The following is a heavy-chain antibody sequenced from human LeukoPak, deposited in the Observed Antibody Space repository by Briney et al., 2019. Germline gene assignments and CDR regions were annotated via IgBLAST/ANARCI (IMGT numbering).Heavy chain of an antibody. CDR3: AAGSIVGATNAFDI. CDR1: GYTFTSYA. Sequence: ASVKVSCKASGYTFTSYAMNWVRQAPGQGLEWMGWINTNTGNPTYAQGFTGRFVFSLDTSVSTAYLQISSLKAEDTAVYYCAAGSIVGATNAFDIRGQGTMVTVSS. V-gene: IGHV7-4-1*02. CDR2: INTNTGNP. D-gene: IGHD1-26*01. J-gene: IGHJ3*02.